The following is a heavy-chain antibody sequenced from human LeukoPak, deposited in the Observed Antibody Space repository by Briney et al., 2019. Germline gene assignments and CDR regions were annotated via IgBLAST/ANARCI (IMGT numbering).Heavy chain of an antibody. CDR1: GYTFTSYG. CDR3: ARPGFCSSTSCSYFDY. D-gene: IGHD2-2*01. J-gene: IGHJ4*02. Sequence: GSSVKVSCKASGYTFTSYGISWVRQAPGQGLEWMGWISGYNGDTNYAQKLQGRVTMTTDTSTTTAYMELRSLRSDDTAVYYCARPGFCSSTSCSYFDYWGQGTLVTVSS. CDR2: ISGYNGDT. V-gene: IGHV1-18*01.